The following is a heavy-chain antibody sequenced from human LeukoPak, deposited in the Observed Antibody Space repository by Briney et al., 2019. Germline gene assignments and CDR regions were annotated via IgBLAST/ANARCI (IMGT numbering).Heavy chain of an antibody. Sequence: PGGSLRLSCATSGFTFSDYSMTWVRQAPGKGLEWVSSITSTSSHINCADSVRGRFTISRDNAKNALFLQMTSLTDEDTALYYCARARLGYYDEYFDPWGQGTQVTVSS. CDR3: ARARLGYYDEYFDP. D-gene: IGHD3-16*01. CDR1: GFTFSDYS. V-gene: IGHV3-21*01. J-gene: IGHJ5*02. CDR2: ITSTSSHI.